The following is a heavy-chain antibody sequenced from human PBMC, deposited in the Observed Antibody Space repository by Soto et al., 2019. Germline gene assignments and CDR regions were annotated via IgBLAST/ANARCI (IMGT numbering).Heavy chain of an antibody. CDR3: ARGDPLPAAIFDY. D-gene: IGHD2-2*01. J-gene: IGHJ4*02. CDR1: GFTFSSYS. V-gene: IGHV3-21*01. Sequence: GGSLRLSCAASGFTFSSYSMNCVRQAPGKGLEWVSSISSSSSYIYYADSVKGRFTISRDNAKNSLYLQMNSLRAEDTAVYYCARGDPLPAAIFDYWGQGTLVTVSS. CDR2: ISSSSSYI.